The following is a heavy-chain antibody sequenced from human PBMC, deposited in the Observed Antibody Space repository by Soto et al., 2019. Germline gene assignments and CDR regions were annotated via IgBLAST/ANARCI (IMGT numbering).Heavy chain of an antibody. D-gene: IGHD1-1*01. Sequence: QVQLVQSGAEVKKPRASVKVSCKASGYTFTGYYMHWVRQAPGQGLEWMGWINPNSGGTNYAQKCQGWVTMTRDASCSTAYMELSRLRSDDTAVYYCASAAWSDIRIYGMDVWGQGTTVTVSS. CDR1: GYTFTGYY. CDR3: ASAAWSDIRIYGMDV. J-gene: IGHJ6*02. CDR2: INPNSGGT. V-gene: IGHV1-2*04.